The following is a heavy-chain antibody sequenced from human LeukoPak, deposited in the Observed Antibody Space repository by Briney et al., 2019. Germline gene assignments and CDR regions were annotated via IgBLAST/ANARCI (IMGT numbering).Heavy chain of an antibody. CDR3: AKGHYYGSGSLDY. V-gene: IGHV3-74*03. J-gene: IGHJ4*02. D-gene: IGHD3-10*01. CDR2: IDNAGSIT. CDR1: GFTFSNYW. Sequence: GGSLRLSCAASGFTFSNYWIHWVRHAPGKGLVWVSRIDNAGSITTYADSVKGRFTISRDNAENTLYLQMNSLRVEDTAVYYCAKGHYYGSGSLDYWGQGTLVTVSS.